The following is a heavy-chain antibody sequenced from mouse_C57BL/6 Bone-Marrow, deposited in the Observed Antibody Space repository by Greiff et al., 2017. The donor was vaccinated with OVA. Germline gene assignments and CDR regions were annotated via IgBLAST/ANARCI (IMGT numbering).Heavy chain of an antibody. CDR3: AREVYYGSSYERFAY. V-gene: IGHV5-4*01. D-gene: IGHD1-1*01. J-gene: IGHJ3*01. Sequence: EVKVVESGGGLVKPGGSLKLSCAASGFTFSSYAMSWVRQTPEKRLEWVATISDGGSYTYYPDNVKGRFTISRDNAKNNLYLQMSHLKSEDTAMYYCAREVYYGSSYERFAYWGQGTLVTVSA. CDR1: GFTFSSYA. CDR2: ISDGGSYT.